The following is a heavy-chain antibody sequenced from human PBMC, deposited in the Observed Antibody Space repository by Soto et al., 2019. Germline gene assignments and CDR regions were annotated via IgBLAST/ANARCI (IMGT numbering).Heavy chain of an antibody. CDR1: GYSFTSYW. V-gene: IGHV5-51*01. Sequence: PGESLKISCKGSGYSFTSYWIGWVRQMPGKGLEWMGIIFPGYSDTRYSPSFQGQVTISADKSISTAYLQWSSLKASDTAMYYCARFGRGMGVLDIVVVPAAVSYYYYGMDVWGQGTTVTVSS. CDR3: ARFGRGMGVLDIVVVPAAVSYYYYGMDV. D-gene: IGHD2-2*03. J-gene: IGHJ6*02. CDR2: IFPGYSDT.